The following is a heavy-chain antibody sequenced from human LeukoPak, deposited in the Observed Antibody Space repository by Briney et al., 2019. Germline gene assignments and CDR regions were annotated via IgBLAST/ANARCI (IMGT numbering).Heavy chain of an antibody. V-gene: IGHV3-48*01. CDR3: ATDLRIVAPSLPFDY. CDR2: ISSSGSTI. CDR1: VFTFTSYS. J-gene: IGHJ4*02. Sequence: PGGSLRLSCAASVFTFTSYSMNWVRQAPGKGLEWISYISSSGSTIYYADSVKGRFTISRDTAKNSLSLQMNSLRADDTAVYYCATDLRIVAPSLPFDYWGQGTLVTVSS. D-gene: IGHD5-12*01.